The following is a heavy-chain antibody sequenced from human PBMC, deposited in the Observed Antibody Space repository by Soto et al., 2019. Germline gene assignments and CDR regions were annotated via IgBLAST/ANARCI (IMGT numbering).Heavy chain of an antibody. Sequence: GGSLRLSCAASGFTFSSYAMSWVRQAPGKGLEWVSAISGSGGSTYYADSVKCRFTISRDNSKNTLYLQMNSLRAEDTAVYYCAKVFKRSITMVRDVFDYWGQGTLVTVSS. CDR1: GFTFSSYA. J-gene: IGHJ4*02. CDR2: ISGSGGST. D-gene: IGHD3-10*01. CDR3: AKVFKRSITMVRDVFDY. V-gene: IGHV3-23*01.